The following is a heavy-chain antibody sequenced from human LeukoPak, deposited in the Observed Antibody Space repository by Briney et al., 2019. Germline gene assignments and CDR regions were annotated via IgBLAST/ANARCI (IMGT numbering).Heavy chain of an antibody. Sequence: TETLSLTCTVSGGSISSSSYYWGWIRQPPGKGLEWIGSIYHSGSTYYNPSLKSRVTISVDTSKNQFSLKLTSVTAADTAVYYCARLTGSYCFDYWGQGTLVTVSS. CDR2: IYHSGST. CDR3: ARLTGSYCFDY. V-gene: IGHV4-39*07. CDR1: GGSISSSSYY. D-gene: IGHD1-26*01. J-gene: IGHJ4*02.